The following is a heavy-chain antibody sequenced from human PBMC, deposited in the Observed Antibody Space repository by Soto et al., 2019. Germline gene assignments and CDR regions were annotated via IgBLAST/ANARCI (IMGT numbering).Heavy chain of an antibody. D-gene: IGHD1-26*01. CDR1: GFTFSSYA. CDR3: ARDKSGSYPLDYYYRMDV. Sequence: EVQLLESGGGLVQPGGSLRLSCAASGFTFSSYAMSWVRQAPGKGLEWVSAISGSGGSTYYADSVKGRFTISRDNSKNQLYLQMNSLRAEDAAVYYRARDKSGSYPLDYYYRMDVWGQGTTVTVYS. V-gene: IGHV3-23*01. CDR2: ISGSGGST. J-gene: IGHJ6*02.